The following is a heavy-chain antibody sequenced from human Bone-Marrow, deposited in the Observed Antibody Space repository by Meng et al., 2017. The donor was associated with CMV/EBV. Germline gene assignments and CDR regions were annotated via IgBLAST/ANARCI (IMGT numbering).Heavy chain of an antibody. D-gene: IGHD6-6*01. Sequence: ASVKVSCKASGYTFTSYGISWVRQAPGQGLEWMGWISAYNGNTNYAQKLQGRVTMTTDTSTSTAYMELRSLRSDDTAVYYCARVIKKYSSSSGYFDYCGQGTLVTVSS. V-gene: IGHV1-18*01. J-gene: IGHJ4*02. CDR2: ISAYNGNT. CDR1: GYTFTSYG. CDR3: ARVIKKYSSSSGYFDY.